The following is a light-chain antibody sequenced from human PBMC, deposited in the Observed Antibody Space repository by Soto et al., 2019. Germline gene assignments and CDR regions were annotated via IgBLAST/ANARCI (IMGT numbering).Light chain of an antibody. CDR3: QQRSNWGHT. CDR2: DAS. V-gene: IGKV3-11*01. CDR1: QSVSSY. J-gene: IGKJ4*01. Sequence: EIVLTQSPATLSLSPGERATLSCRASQSVSSYLAWYQQKPGQTLRLLIYDASNRASGIPARFSGSGSGTDFTLTISSLEPEDFAVYYCQQRSNWGHTFGGGTKVDIK.